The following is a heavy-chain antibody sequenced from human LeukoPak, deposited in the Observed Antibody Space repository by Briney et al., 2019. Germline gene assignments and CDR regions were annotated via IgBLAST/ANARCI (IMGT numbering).Heavy chain of an antibody. CDR3: ARDTSYYDSPDAFDF. CDR1: GGSISSYY. CDR2: IYYSGST. V-gene: IGHV4-59*01. Sequence: SETLSLTCTVSGGSISSYYWSWIRQPPAKGLEWIGYIYYSGSTNYNPSLNSRVTISVDTSKNQFSLKLSSVTAADTAVYYCARDTSYYDSPDAFDFWGQGTMVTVSS. D-gene: IGHD3-22*01. J-gene: IGHJ3*01.